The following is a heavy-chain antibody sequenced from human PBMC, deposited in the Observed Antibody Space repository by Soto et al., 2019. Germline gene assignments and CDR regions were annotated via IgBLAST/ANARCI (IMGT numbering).Heavy chain of an antibody. J-gene: IGHJ6*02. D-gene: IGHD3-16*01. CDR3: ARDGALGENYYSYGMDV. V-gene: IGHV1-18*01. Sequence: QVQLVQSGAEVKKPGASVKVSCKASGYTFTSYGISWVRQAPGQGLEWMGWISAYNGNTNYAQKLQGRDTMTTDTSTSTAYMELRSLRSDDTAVYYCARDGALGENYYSYGMDVWGQGTTVTVSS. CDR2: ISAYNGNT. CDR1: GYTFTSYG.